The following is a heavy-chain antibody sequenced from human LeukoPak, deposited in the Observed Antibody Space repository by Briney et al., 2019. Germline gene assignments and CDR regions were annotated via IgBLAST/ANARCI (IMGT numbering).Heavy chain of an antibody. CDR3: ASGSGSSFDYFDY. Sequence: PSETLSLTCAVSGGSISSRGYSWSWIRQPPGKGLEWIGYIYHSGNTYYNPSLKSRVTISVDRSKNQFSLKLGSVTAADTAMYYCASGSGSSFDYFDYWGQGTLVTVSS. V-gene: IGHV4-30-2*01. J-gene: IGHJ4*02. CDR2: IYHSGNT. CDR1: GGSISSRGYS. D-gene: IGHD3-22*01.